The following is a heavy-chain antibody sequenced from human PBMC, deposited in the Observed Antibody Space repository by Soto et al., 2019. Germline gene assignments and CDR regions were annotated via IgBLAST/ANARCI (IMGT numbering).Heavy chain of an antibody. CDR3: AKAVPFWYFDL. V-gene: IGHV3-23*01. CDR1: GFTFSSYA. J-gene: IGHJ2*01. Sequence: GGSLRLSCAASGFTFSSYAMNWVRQAPGKGLEWVSSIIGSGGSTYYADSVKGRFTISRDNSKNTLYLQMNSLRADDTAVYYCAKAVPFWYFDLWGRNTLVTVSS. CDR2: IIGSGGST.